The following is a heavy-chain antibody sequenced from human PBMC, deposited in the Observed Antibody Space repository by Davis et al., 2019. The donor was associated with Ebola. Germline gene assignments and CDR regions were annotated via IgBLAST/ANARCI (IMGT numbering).Heavy chain of an antibody. CDR3: AKDVFRYGGYGVWDY. CDR2: ISGSGGST. Sequence: GESLKISCAASGFTFSSYAMSWVRQAPGKGLEWVSAISGSGGSTYYADSVKGRFTISRDNSKNTLYLQMNSLRAEDTAVYYCAKDVFRYGGYGVWDYWGQGTLVTVSS. J-gene: IGHJ4*02. V-gene: IGHV3-23*01. CDR1: GFTFSSYA. D-gene: IGHD5-12*01.